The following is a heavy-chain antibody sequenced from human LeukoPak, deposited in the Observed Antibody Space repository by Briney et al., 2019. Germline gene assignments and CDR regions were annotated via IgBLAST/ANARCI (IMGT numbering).Heavy chain of an antibody. J-gene: IGHJ4*02. Sequence: GSLRLSCAASGFTFSVYGMHWVRQAPGKGLQWVAVIWHDGSNKYYADSVKGRFTISRDNSENTLYLQVNSLRAEDTAVYYCAREIALAGLNDYWGQGTLVTVSS. CDR3: AREIALAGLNDY. D-gene: IGHD6-19*01. V-gene: IGHV3-33*01. CDR1: GFTFSVYG. CDR2: IWHDGSNK.